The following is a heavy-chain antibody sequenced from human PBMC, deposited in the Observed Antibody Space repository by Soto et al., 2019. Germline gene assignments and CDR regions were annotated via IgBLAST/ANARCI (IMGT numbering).Heavy chain of an antibody. V-gene: IGHV3-23*01. D-gene: IGHD5-12*01. CDR2: ISGSGGST. J-gene: IGHJ4*02. CDR3: AKWGQWLRLATSY. Sequence: EVQLLESGGAWLHPGGSWRLSCEAPGLTFSGYAMTGVARAPGRGLEWVSAISGSGGSTYYADSVKGRFTISRDNSKNTLYLQMNSLRAEDTAVYYCAKWGQWLRLATSYWGQGTLVTVSS. CDR1: GLTFSGYA.